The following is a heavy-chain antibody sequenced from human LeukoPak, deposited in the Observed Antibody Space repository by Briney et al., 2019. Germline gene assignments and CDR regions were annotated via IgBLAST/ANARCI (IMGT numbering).Heavy chain of an antibody. D-gene: IGHD2-15*01. V-gene: IGHV3-66*01. Sequence: PGGSLRLSCVASGFIFSNYAMSWVRQAPGKGLEWVSVIYSGGSTYYADSVKGRFTISRDNSKNTLYLQMNSLRAEDTAVYYCARVVVAAFDAFDIWGQGTMVTVSS. CDR2: IYSGGST. J-gene: IGHJ3*02. CDR3: ARVVVAAFDAFDI. CDR1: GFIFSNYA.